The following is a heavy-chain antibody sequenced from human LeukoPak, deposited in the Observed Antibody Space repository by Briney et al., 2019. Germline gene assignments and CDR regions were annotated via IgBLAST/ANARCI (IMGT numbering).Heavy chain of an antibody. J-gene: IGHJ4*02. CDR3: ARGGSITMVRGTRYYFDY. D-gene: IGHD3-10*01. CDR2: INHSGST. CDR1: GDFISSGYY. V-gene: IGHV4-34*01. Sequence: SQTLSLTCTVSGDFISSGYYWSWIRQPPGKGLEWIGEINHSGSTNYNPSLKSRVTISVDTSKNQFSLKLSSVTAADTAVYYCARGGSITMVRGTRYYFDYWGQGTLVTVSS.